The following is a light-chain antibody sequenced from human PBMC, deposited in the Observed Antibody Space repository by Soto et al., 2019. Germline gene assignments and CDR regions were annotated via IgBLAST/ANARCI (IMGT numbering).Light chain of an antibody. J-gene: IGKJ5*01. CDR2: WAS. CDR1: QSVFYTSNNKNY. CDR3: QQYYSTPIT. V-gene: IGKV4-1*01. Sequence: DIVMTQSSDSLAVSLGERATLNCKSSQSVFYTSNNKNYLAWYRQKPGQPPKLLIYWASTRESGVPDRFSGSGSGTDFTLTISSLQAEDVAVYYCQQYYSTPITFGQGTRLEIK.